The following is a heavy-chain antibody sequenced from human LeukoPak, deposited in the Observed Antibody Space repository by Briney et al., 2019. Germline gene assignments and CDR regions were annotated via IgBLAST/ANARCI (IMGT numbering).Heavy chain of an antibody. CDR2: INPNSGGT. CDR3: ARRGLFDYYYYYMDV. D-gene: IGHD3-16*01. V-gene: IGHV1-2*02. J-gene: IGHJ6*03. Sequence: ASVKVSCKASGYTFTSYGISWVRQAPGQGLEWMGWINPNSGGTNYAQKFQGRVTMTRDTSISTAYMELSRLRSDDTAVYYCARRGLFDYYYYYMDVWGKGTTVTISS. CDR1: GYTFTSYG.